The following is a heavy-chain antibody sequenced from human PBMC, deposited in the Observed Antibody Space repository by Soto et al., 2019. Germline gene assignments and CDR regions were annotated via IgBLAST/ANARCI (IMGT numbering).Heavy chain of an antibody. Sequence: PGGSLRLSCAASGFTFSSYAMSWVRQAPGKGLEWVSAISGSGGSTYYADSVKGRFTISRDNSKNTLYLQMNSLRAEDTAVYYCANRGNIAVVSFDYWGQETLVTVPS. CDR2: ISGSGGST. CDR3: ANRGNIAVVSFDY. CDR1: GFTFSSYA. V-gene: IGHV3-23*01. J-gene: IGHJ4*02. D-gene: IGHD6-19*01.